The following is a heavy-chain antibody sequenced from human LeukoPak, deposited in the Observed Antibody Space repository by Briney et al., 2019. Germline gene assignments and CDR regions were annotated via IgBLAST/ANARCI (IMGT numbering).Heavy chain of an antibody. CDR2: ISGSGGST. V-gene: IGHV3-23*01. J-gene: IGHJ1*01. Sequence: PGGSLRLSCAASGFTFSSYAMSWVRQAPGKGLEWVSAISGSGGSTYYADSVKGRFTISRDNSKNTLYLQMNSLRAEDTAVYYCATDYYDSSGYYHDTEYFQHWGQGTLVTVSS. CDR1: GFTFSSYA. CDR3: ATDYYDSSGYYHDTEYFQH. D-gene: IGHD3-22*01.